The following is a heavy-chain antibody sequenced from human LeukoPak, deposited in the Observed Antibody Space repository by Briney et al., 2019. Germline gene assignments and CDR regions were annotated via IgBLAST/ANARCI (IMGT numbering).Heavy chain of an antibody. CDR3: ARGPTYYFDSSGYFFEY. J-gene: IGHJ4*02. V-gene: IGHV4-38-2*02. Sequence: SETLSLTCTVSGYSISSGYYWGWVRQPPGKGLEWIGSMYHSGDTNYNPSLKSRVTISVDTSKNQVSLKLSSVTAADTAVYYCARGPTYYFDSSGYFFEYWGQGTLVTVSS. CDR2: MYHSGDT. D-gene: IGHD3-22*01. CDR1: GYSISSGYY.